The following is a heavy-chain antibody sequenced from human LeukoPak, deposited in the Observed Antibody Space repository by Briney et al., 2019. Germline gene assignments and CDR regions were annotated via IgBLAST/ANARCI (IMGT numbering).Heavy chain of an antibody. Sequence: GASVKVSCKASGYTFTGYYMHWVRQAPGQGLEWMGWINPNSGGTNYAQKFQGRVTITRNTSISTAYMELSSLRSEDTAVYYCARGGFFSSSWYLYYYYYYMDVWGKGTTVTVSS. CDR1: GYTFTGYY. D-gene: IGHD6-13*01. V-gene: IGHV1-2*02. CDR2: INPNSGGT. CDR3: ARGGFFSSSWYLYYYYYYMDV. J-gene: IGHJ6*03.